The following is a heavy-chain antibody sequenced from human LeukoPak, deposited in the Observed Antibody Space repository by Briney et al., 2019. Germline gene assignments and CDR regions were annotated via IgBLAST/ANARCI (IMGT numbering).Heavy chain of an antibody. CDR3: ARAVSSGYYNYYGMDV. Sequence: PGGSLRLSCAASGFSFSTYSMNWVRQAPGKGPEWVSSISSSSGDIYYGDSVKGRFTISRDNAKNSLYLQMNSLRVEDTAVYYCARAVSSGYYNYYGMDVWGQGTTVTVSS. CDR1: GFSFSTYS. CDR2: ISSSSGDI. J-gene: IGHJ6*02. V-gene: IGHV3-21*01. D-gene: IGHD3-22*01.